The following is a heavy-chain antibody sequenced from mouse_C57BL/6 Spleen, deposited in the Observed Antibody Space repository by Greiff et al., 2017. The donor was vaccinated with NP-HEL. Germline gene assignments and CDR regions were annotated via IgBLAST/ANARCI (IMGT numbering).Heavy chain of an antibody. D-gene: IGHD1-1*01. V-gene: IGHV5-17*01. Sequence: EVKLVESGGGLVKPGGSLKLSCAASGFTFSDYGMHWVRQAPEKGLEWVAYISSGSSTIYYVDTVKGRFTISRDNAKNTLFLQMTSLRSEDTAMYYCARGKSGSSYGFAYWGQGTLVTVSA. CDR1: GFTFSDYG. J-gene: IGHJ3*01. CDR3: ARGKSGSSYGFAY. CDR2: ISSGSSTI.